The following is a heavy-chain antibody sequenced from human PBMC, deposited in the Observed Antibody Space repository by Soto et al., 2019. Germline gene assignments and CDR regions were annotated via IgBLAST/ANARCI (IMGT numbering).Heavy chain of an antibody. D-gene: IGHD6-13*01. J-gene: IGHJ4*02. CDR3: ARRSSSWYFDY. Sequence: EVQLLEYGGGLVQPGGSLRLSCEASGFTFSSYAMNWVRQAPGKGLEWVSVISGSGGSTYYADSVKGRFTIYRDNSKNTLYLQMTSLRAEDTAVYYCARRSSSWYFDYWGQGNMVTVSS. V-gene: IGHV3-23*01. CDR1: GFTFSSYA. CDR2: ISGSGGST.